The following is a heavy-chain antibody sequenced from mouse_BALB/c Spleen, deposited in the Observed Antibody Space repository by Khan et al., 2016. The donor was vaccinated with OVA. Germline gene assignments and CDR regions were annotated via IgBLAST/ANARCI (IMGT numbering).Heavy chain of an antibody. J-gene: IGHJ4*01. CDR1: GFTFSSNT. D-gene: IGHD1-2*01. CDR2: ITNGGGNT. V-gene: IGHV5-12-2*01. CDR3: ARIPTFITTALDY. Sequence: EVELVESGGGLVQPGGSLKLSCAASGFTFSSNTMSWVRQTPEKRLEWVAYITNGGGNTYYQDTVKGRFTISRDNAKNTLYLQMSSLKSEDTAMYYCARIPTFITTALDYWGQGTSVTVSS.